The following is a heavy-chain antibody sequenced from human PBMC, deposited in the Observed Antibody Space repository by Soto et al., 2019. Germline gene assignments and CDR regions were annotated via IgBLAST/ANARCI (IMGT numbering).Heavy chain of an antibody. CDR3: ARPNYGDYPTYDY. D-gene: IGHD4-17*01. CDR2: ISYDGSNK. Sequence: GGSLRLSCAASGFTFSSYAMHWVRQAPGKGLEWVAVISYDGSNKYYADSVKGRFTISRDNSKNTLYLQMNSLRAEDTAVYYCARPNYGDYPTYDYWGQGTLVTVSS. CDR1: GFTFSSYA. J-gene: IGHJ4*02. V-gene: IGHV3-30-3*01.